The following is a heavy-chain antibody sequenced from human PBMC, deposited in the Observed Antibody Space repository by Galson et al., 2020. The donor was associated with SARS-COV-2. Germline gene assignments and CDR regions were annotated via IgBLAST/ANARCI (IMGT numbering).Heavy chain of an antibody. CDR3: ARDASLQYYGSGSYNYYYGMDV. CDR2: INPNSGGT. Sequence: ASVKVSCKASGYTFTGYYMHWVRQAPGQGLEWMGWINPNSGGTNYAQKFQGWVTMTRDTSISTAYMELSRLRSDDTAVYYCARDASLQYYGSGSYNYYYGMDVWGQGTTVTVSS. J-gene: IGHJ6*02. V-gene: IGHV1-2*04. CDR1: GYTFTGYY. D-gene: IGHD3-10*01.